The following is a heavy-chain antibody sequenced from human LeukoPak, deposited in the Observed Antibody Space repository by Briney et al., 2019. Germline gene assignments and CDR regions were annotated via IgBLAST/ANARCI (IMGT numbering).Heavy chain of an antibody. CDR1: GYSISSGYY. Sequence: PSETLSLTCTVSGYSISSGYYWGWIRQPPGKGLEWIGSIYHSGSTYYNPSLKSRITISVDTSKNQFSLKLSSVTAADTAVYYCAGSTYYYDSSGYYYDYWGQGTLVTVSS. V-gene: IGHV4-38-2*02. CDR3: AGSTYYYDSSGYYYDY. J-gene: IGHJ4*02. CDR2: IYHSGST. D-gene: IGHD3-22*01.